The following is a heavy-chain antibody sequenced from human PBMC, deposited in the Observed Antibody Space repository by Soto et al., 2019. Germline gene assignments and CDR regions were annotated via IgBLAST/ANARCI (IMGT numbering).Heavy chain of an antibody. D-gene: IGHD3-10*02. J-gene: IGHJ4*02. V-gene: IGHV3-NL1*01. CDR1: GFTFNIYS. Sequence: GGSLRLSCAASGFTFNIYSMNWVRQAPGKGLEWVSYYRDTVKGRFTISRDNYQNTLYLQMNSLRPEDTAMYFCAKAVDISVRGVPPSDYWGQGTLVTVSS. CDR3: AKAVDISVRGVPPSDY.